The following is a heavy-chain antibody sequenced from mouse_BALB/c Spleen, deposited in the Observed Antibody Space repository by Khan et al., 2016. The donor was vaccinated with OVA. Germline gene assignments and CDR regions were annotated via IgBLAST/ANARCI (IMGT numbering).Heavy chain of an antibody. Sequence: QVQLKESGPGLVAPSQSLSITCTVSGFSLTGYGVNWVRQPPGKGLEWLGMIWGDGSIDYNSALKSRLSISKDNSTGQVFLKMNSLQTDDTARYYCARGTDDYALYAMDYWGQGTSVTVSS. J-gene: IGHJ4*01. CDR2: IWGDGSI. D-gene: IGHD2-4*01. CDR3: ARGTDDYALYAMDY. V-gene: IGHV2-6-7*01. CDR1: GFSLTGYG.